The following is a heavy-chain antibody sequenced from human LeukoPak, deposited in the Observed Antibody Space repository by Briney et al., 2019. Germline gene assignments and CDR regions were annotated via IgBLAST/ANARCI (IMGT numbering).Heavy chain of an antibody. D-gene: IGHD6-13*01. V-gene: IGHV4-59*12. Sequence: PETLSLTCTVSGGSISSYYWSWIRQPPGKGLEWIGYIYYSGSTNYNPSLKSRVTISVDTSKNQFSLKLSSVTAADTAVYYCARDRPDSNSWYLHNWFDPWGQGTLVTVSS. CDR1: GGSISSYY. CDR3: ARDRPDSNSWYLHNWFDP. CDR2: IYYSGST. J-gene: IGHJ5*02.